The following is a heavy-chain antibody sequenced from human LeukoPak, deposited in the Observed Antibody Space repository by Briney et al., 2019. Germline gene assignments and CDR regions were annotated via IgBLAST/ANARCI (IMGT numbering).Heavy chain of an antibody. V-gene: IGHV3-48*03. CDR3: ARDRPLLWFGELWPHFDY. CDR2: ISSSGSTI. Sequence: GGSLRLSCAASGFTFSSYEMNWVRQAPGKGLEWVSYISSSGSTIYYADSVKGRFTISRDNAKNSLYLQMNSLRAEDTAVYYCARDRPLLWFGELWPHFDYWGQGTLVTVSS. J-gene: IGHJ4*02. D-gene: IGHD3-10*01. CDR1: GFTFSSYE.